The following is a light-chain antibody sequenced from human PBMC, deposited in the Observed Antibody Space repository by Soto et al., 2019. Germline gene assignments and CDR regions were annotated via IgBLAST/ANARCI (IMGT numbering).Light chain of an antibody. CDR1: SSNIGAGYD. CDR3: AAWDDSLSGWV. Sequence: QSVLTQPPSVSGAPGQRVTISCTGSSSNIGAGYDVHWYQQRPGTAPKLLISGNSNRPSGVPDRFSGSTSGTSASLAITGLQAEDEGDYYCAAWDDSLSGWVFGGGTKVTVL. V-gene: IGLV1-40*01. J-gene: IGLJ3*02. CDR2: GNS.